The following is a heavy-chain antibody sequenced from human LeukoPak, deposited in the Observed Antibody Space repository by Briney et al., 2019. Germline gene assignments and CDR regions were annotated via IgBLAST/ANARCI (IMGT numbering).Heavy chain of an antibody. D-gene: IGHD5-12*01. V-gene: IGHV1-69*13. CDR1: GGTFSSYA. J-gene: IGHJ4*02. CDR2: IIPIFGTA. CDR3: ARVLGYSGYETGY. Sequence: SVKVSCKASGGTFSSYATSWVRQAPGQGLEWMGGIIPIFGTANYAQKFQGRVTITADESTSTAYMELSSLRSEGTAVYYCARVLGYSGYETGYWGQGTLVTVSS.